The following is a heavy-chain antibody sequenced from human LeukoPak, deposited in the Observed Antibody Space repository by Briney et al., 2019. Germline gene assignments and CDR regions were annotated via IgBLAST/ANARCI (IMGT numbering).Heavy chain of an antibody. D-gene: IGHD4-17*01. CDR2: IDSSSTYT. V-gene: IGHV3-11*05. Sequence: GGSLRLSCAASGFTFSDYYMSWIRQAPGKGLEWISYIDSSSTYTNYADSVKGRLTISRDNAKNSLYLQMNSPRAEDTAVYYCARGTPVTTRMTDYWGQGTLVTVSS. CDR1: GFTFSDYY. J-gene: IGHJ4*02. CDR3: ARGTPVTTRMTDY.